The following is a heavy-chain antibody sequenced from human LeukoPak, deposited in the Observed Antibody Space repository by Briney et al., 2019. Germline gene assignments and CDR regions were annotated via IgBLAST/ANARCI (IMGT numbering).Heavy chain of an antibody. CDR3: ATMGIEVAGGAFDY. CDR1: GGSISGCSYY. D-gene: IGHD6-19*01. V-gene: IGHV4-39*01. Sequence: SETLSLTCTVSGGSISGCSYYWGWIRQPPGKGLEWIGNMYYSGSTYYNPSLKSRVTISVDTSKNQFSLNLNSVTATETAVYYCATMGIEVAGGAFDYWGQGTLVTVSS. J-gene: IGHJ4*02. CDR2: MYYSGST.